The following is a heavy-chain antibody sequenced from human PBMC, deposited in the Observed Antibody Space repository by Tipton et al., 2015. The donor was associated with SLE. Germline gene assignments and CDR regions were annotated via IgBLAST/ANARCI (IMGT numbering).Heavy chain of an antibody. CDR1: GFTFSSYE. D-gene: IGHD6-13*01. V-gene: IGHV3-48*03. CDR2: ISSSGSTI. Sequence: SLRLSCAASGFTFSSYEMNWVRQAPGKGLEWVSYISSSGSTIYYADSVKGRFTISRDNAKNSLYLQMNSLRAEDTAVYYCARGGGSSWQPHFDYWGQGTLVTVSS. CDR3: ARGGGSSWQPHFDY. J-gene: IGHJ4*02.